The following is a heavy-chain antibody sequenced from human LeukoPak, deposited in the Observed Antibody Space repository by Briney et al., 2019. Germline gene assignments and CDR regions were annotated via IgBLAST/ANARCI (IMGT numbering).Heavy chain of an antibody. V-gene: IGHV4-34*01. Sequence: SETLSLTCGVYGGSFSGYYWSWIRQPPGKGLEWIGEINHSGSTNYNPSLKSRVTISVDTSKNQFSLKLSSVTAADTAVYYCARGLSSIAARQSDYWGQGTLVTVSS. CDR1: GGSFSGYY. J-gene: IGHJ4*02. D-gene: IGHD6-6*01. CDR2: INHSGST. CDR3: ARGLSSIAARQSDY.